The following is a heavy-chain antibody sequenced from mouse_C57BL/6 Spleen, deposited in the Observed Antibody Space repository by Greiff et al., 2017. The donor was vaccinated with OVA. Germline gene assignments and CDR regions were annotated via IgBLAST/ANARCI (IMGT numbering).Heavy chain of an antibody. J-gene: IGHJ4*01. Sequence: VQLQQPGAELVKPGASVKLSCKASGYTFTSYWMHWVKQRPGRGLEWIGRIYPNSGGTKYNEKFKSKATLTVDKPSSTAYMQLSSLTSEDSAVYECARDDGYYVRYAMDYWGQGTSVTVSS. CDR1: GYTFTSYW. D-gene: IGHD2-3*01. CDR3: ARDDGYYVRYAMDY. CDR2: IYPNSGGT. V-gene: IGHV1-72*01.